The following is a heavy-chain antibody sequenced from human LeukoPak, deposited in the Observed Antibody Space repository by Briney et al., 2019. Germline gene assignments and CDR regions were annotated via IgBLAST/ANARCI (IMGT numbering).Heavy chain of an antibody. Sequence: PGGSLRLSCAASRFTFSTYAMNWVRQAPGKGLEWVSAISDNGGGTFYIDSVKGRFTISRDNSKNTLYLQMNSLRAEDTAVYYCAKDGTAMGLLDAFDIWGQGTMVTVSS. CDR1: RFTFSTYA. D-gene: IGHD5-18*01. CDR2: ISDNGGGT. V-gene: IGHV3-23*01. J-gene: IGHJ3*02. CDR3: AKDGTAMGLLDAFDI.